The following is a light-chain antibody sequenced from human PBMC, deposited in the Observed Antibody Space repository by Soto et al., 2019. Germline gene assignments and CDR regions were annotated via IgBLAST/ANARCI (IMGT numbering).Light chain of an antibody. CDR2: GAS. CDR1: QSVSSNY. CDR3: QHYVTSLTT. Sequence: IVLTQSPGTLSLSPGERGALSCRASQSVSSNYVAWYQQKPGQAPRLLIFGASIRVTGIPDRFIGSGSGTDFTLTISRLEPEDFAVYYCQHYVTSLTTFGQGTRWIS. J-gene: IGKJ1*01. V-gene: IGKV3-20*01.